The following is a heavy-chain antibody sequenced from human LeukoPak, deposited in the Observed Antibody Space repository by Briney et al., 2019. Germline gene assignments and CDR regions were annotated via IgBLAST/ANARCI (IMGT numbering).Heavy chain of an antibody. D-gene: IGHD4-17*01. Sequence: GTSVKVSCKASGFTFTSSAMQWVRQARGQRLEWIGWIVVGSGNTNYAQKFQERVTITRDMSTSTAYMELSSLRSEDTAVYYCAARPPSGDYVSTFDYWGPGTLVTVSS. J-gene: IGHJ4*02. CDR2: IVVGSGNT. CDR3: AARPPSGDYVSTFDY. V-gene: IGHV1-58*02. CDR1: GFTFTSSA.